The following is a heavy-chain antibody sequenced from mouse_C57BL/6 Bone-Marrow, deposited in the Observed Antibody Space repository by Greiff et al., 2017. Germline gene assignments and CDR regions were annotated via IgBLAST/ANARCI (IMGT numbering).Heavy chain of an antibody. V-gene: IGHV1-18*01. CDR1: GYTFTDYN. Sequence: VQLQQSGPELVKPGASVKIPCKASGYTFTDYNMDWVKQSHGKSLEWIGDINPNNGGTIYNQKFKGKATLTVDKSSSTAYMELRSLTSEDTAVYYCARVYYSNREGYYYAMDYGGQGTSVTVSS. CDR3: ARVYYSNREGYYYAMDY. J-gene: IGHJ4*01. CDR2: INPNNGGT. D-gene: IGHD2-5*01.